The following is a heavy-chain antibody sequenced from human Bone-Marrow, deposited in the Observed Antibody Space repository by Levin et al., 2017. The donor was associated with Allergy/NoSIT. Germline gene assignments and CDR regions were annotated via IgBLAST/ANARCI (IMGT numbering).Heavy chain of an antibody. CDR1: GFTLDDYA. V-gene: IGHV3-9*01. CDR2: ISWNSGNI. CDR3: VRDRLTIFGMANSFDF. Sequence: GGSLRLSCAASGFTLDDYAMHWVRQGPGKGLEWVSGISWNSGNIVYADSVKGRFTISRDNAKNSLHLQINSLRAEDTAFYYCVRDRLTIFGMANSFDFWGQGTMVTVSS. D-gene: IGHD3-3*01. J-gene: IGHJ3*01.